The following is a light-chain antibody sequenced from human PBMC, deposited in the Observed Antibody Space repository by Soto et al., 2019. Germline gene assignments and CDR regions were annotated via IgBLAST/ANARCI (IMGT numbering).Light chain of an antibody. CDR1: QNISRW. CDR3: QEYSNGWR. J-gene: IGKJ1*01. V-gene: IGKV1-5*01. CDR2: DGS. Sequence: TQSPSTLSAFVGDRVSITCRASQNISRWLAWYQQKPGKAPKLLIYDGSTLESGVPSRFSGSGSGTEFILTISSLQPDDFASFYCQEYSNGWRFGQGTKVDIK.